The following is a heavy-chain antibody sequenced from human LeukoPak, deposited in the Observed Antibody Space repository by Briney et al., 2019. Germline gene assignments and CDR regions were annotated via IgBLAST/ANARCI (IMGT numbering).Heavy chain of an antibody. J-gene: IGHJ4*02. CDR1: GFTFSSYA. Sequence: PGGSLRLSCAASGFTFSSYAMHWVRQAPGKGLEWVAVISYDGSNKYYADSVKRRFTISRDNAKNSLYLQMNSLRAEDTAVYYCARVWGIVVVLDYWGQGTLVTVSS. CDR3: ARVWGIVVVLDY. D-gene: IGHD2-2*01. CDR2: ISYDGSNK. V-gene: IGHV3-30-3*01.